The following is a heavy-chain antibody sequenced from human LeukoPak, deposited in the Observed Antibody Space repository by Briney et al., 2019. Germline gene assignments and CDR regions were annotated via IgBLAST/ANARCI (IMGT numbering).Heavy chain of an antibody. CDR1: GFTFGDYY. Sequence: PGGSLRLSCAASGFTFGDYYMSWIRQAPGKGLEWISYITTSGTTKYYADSVEGRFTISRDNAKNTLYLQMNSLRAEDTAVYYCASYYFGSRSFYNDYWGQGTLVTVSS. V-gene: IGHV3-11*01. CDR2: ITTSGTTK. CDR3: ASYYFGSRSFYNDY. D-gene: IGHD3-10*01. J-gene: IGHJ4*02.